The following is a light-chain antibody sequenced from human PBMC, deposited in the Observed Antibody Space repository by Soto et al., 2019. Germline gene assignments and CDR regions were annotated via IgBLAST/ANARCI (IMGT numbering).Light chain of an antibody. CDR3: QQYVRSPPSWT. J-gene: IGKJ1*01. Sequence: ETVLTQSPGTLSLSPGERATLSCRASQSISSSFLAWYQQKPGQAPRLLIYGASSRATAIPDRFSGSGSGPDFTLTISSLEPEDAAVYYCQQYVRSPPSWTFGQGTKVEVK. CDR2: GAS. CDR1: QSISSSF. V-gene: IGKV3-20*01.